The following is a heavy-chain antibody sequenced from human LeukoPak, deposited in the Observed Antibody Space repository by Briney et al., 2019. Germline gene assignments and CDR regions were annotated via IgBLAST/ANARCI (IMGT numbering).Heavy chain of an antibody. V-gene: IGHV4-34*01. Sequence: SETLSLTCAVHIGSFSGYHWSWIRQPPGKGLEWIGEIDHSGNTKCNPSLKSQVTISVDRSKNQFSLNLRSLSAADTAVYFCARQGSISAFDLWGRGTLVTVSS. CDR1: IGSFSGYH. D-gene: IGHD1-26*01. J-gene: IGHJ4*02. CDR2: IDHSGNT. CDR3: ARQGSISAFDL.